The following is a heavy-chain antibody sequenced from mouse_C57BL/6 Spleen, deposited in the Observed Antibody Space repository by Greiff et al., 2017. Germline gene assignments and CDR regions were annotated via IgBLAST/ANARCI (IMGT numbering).Heavy chain of an antibody. CDR3: ARWDYYGSTSDD. D-gene: IGHD1-1*01. V-gene: IGHV14-2*01. Sequence: EVKLMEPGAELVKPGASVKLSCTASGFNIKDYYMHWVKQRTEQGLEWIGRIDPEDGETKYAPKFQGKATITADTSSNTAYLQLSSLTSEDSAVYFCARWDYYGSTSDDWGQGTTLTVSS. CDR2: IDPEDGET. CDR1: GFNIKDYY. J-gene: IGHJ2*01.